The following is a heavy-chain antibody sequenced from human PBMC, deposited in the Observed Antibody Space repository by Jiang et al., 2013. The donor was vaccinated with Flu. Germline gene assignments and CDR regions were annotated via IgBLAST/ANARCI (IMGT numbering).Heavy chain of an antibody. V-gene: IGHV4-39*01. CDR1: GGSISSSSYY. CDR2: IYYSGST. D-gene: IGHD2-2*01. J-gene: IGHJ4*02. Sequence: TVSGGSISSSSYYWGWIRQPPGKGLEWIGSIYYSGSTYYNPSLKSRVTISVDTSKNQFSLKLSSVTATDTAVYYCASGFCSSTSCYPLDYWGQGTLVTVSS. CDR3: ASGFCSSTSCYPLDY.